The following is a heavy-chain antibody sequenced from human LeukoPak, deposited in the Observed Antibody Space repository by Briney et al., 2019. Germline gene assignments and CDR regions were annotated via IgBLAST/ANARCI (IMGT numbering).Heavy chain of an antibody. CDR3: ARARLDYYDSSGYYLS. V-gene: IGHV1-69*05. CDR2: IIPIFGTA. J-gene: IGHJ4*02. D-gene: IGHD3-22*01. CDR1: GGTFSSYA. Sequence: SVKVSCKASGGTFSSYAISWVRQAPGQGLGWMGRIIPIFGTANYAQKFQGRVTITTDESTSTAYMELSSLRSEDTAVYYCARARLDYYDSSGYYLSWGQGTLVTVSS.